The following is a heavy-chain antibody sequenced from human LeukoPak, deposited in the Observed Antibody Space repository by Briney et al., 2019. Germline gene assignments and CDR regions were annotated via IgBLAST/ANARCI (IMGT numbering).Heavy chain of an antibody. CDR2: IYYSGST. V-gene: IGHV4-59*01. CDR1: GGSISSYY. Sequence: SETLSLTCTVSGGSISSYYWSWIRQPPGKGLEWIGYIYYSGSTNYNPSLKSRVTISVDTSKNQFSLKLSSVTAADTAVYYCARSNQPDIVVVPAAIDYYGMDVWGRGTTVTVSS. CDR3: ARSNQPDIVVVPAAIDYYGMDV. J-gene: IGHJ6*02. D-gene: IGHD2-2*02.